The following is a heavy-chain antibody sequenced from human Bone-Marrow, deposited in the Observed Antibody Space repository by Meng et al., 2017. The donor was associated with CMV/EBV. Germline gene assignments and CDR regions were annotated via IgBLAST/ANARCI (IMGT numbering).Heavy chain of an antibody. J-gene: IGHJ4*02. CDR1: GGSISSSSYY. Sequence: SETLSLTCTVSGGSISSSSYYWGWIRQPPGKGLEWIGEINQSGGIYYNPTLKSRLAISLDTSTNQFSLKLSSVTAADTAVYYCARGYTNDFWNGYYFYWGQGTPVTVSS. D-gene: IGHD3-3*01. V-gene: IGHV4-39*07. CDR2: INQSGGI. CDR3: ARGYTNDFWNGYYFY.